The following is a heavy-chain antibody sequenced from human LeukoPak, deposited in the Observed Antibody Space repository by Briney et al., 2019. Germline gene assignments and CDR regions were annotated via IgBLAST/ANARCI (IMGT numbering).Heavy chain of an antibody. V-gene: IGHV4-59*01. Sequence: SETLSLTCTVSGGSISSYYWSWIRQPPGKGLGWIGYIYYSGSTNYNPSLKSRVTISVDTSKNQFSLKLSSVTAADTAVYYCARLRDYDDAFDIWGQGTMVTVSS. CDR3: ARLRDYDDAFDI. CDR1: GGSISSYY. J-gene: IGHJ3*02. CDR2: IYYSGST. D-gene: IGHD4-17*01.